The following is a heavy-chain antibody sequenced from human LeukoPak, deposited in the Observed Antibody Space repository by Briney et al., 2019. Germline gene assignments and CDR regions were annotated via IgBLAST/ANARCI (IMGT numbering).Heavy chain of an antibody. J-gene: IGHJ4*02. CDR3: ARHHDGSGSYAPFDY. V-gene: IGHV4-59*08. Sequence: SETLSLTCTVSGGSISSYYWSWIRQPPGKGLEWIGYIYYSGSTNYNPSLKSRVTISVDTSKNQFSLKLSSVTAADTAVYYCARHHDGSGSYAPFDYWGQGTLVTVSS. CDR1: GGSISSYY. D-gene: IGHD3-10*01. CDR2: IYYSGST.